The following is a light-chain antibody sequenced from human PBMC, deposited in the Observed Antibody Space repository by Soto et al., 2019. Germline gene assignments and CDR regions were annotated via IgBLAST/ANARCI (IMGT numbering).Light chain of an antibody. CDR2: DVN. CDR1: SSDIGAYNF. V-gene: IGLV2-14*03. J-gene: IGLJ2*01. Sequence: QSALTQPASVSGSPGQSITISCTGTSSDIGAYNFVSWYQQHPGKAPKLMLYDVNNRPSGVSNRFSSSKSGNTTSLTISSLQADDEADYYCTSCTTSTTMIFGGGTKVTVL. CDR3: TSCTTSTTMI.